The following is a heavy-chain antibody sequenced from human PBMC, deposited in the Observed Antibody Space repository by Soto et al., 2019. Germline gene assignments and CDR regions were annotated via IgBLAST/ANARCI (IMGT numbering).Heavy chain of an antibody. J-gene: IGHJ4*02. Sequence: QVQLVASGGGVVQPGRSLRLSCAASGFTFSSNAMHWVRQAPGKGLEWVAVISHDGSKKYYADSVKGRFTISRDKSKNTVYLQMNSLRAEDTALYYCAGGVVISVDYWGQGTLVTVSS. CDR3: AGGVVISVDY. CDR2: ISHDGSKK. D-gene: IGHD2-21*01. CDR1: GFTFSSNA. V-gene: IGHV3-30-3*01.